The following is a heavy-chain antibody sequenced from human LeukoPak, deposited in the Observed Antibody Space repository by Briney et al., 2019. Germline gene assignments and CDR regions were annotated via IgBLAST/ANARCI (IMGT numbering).Heavy chain of an antibody. CDR1: GGSISSYY. CDR2: IYYSGST. V-gene: IGHV4-59*01. J-gene: IGHJ4*02. CDR3: AGTYYYDSSGYSPLGDY. Sequence: PSETLSLTCTVSGGSISSYYWSWIRQPPGKGLEWIGYIYYSGSTNYNPSLKSRVTISVDTSKNQFSLKLSSVTAADTAVYYCAGTYYYDSSGYSPLGDYWGQGTLVTVSS. D-gene: IGHD3-22*01.